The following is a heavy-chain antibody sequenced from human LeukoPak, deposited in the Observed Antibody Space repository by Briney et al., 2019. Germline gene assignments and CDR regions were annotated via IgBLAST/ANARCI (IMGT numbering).Heavy chain of an antibody. CDR2: IYHSGST. J-gene: IGHJ4*02. CDR1: GRSISSYY. Sequence: SSETQSLTCTVSGRSISSYYWSWIRQSPGKGLEWIGHIYHSGSTNYNPSLKSRVTISVDTTKNQFSLKLSSVTAADTAVYYCARAPPHQDYGSGTVSPGVDYWGQGILVAVSS. CDR3: ARAPPHQDYGSGTVSPGVDY. V-gene: IGHV4-59*12. D-gene: IGHD3-10*01.